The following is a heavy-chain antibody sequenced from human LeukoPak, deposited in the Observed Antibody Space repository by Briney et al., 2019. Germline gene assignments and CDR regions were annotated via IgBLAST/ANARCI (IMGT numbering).Heavy chain of an antibody. J-gene: IGHJ2*01. D-gene: IGHD5-18*01. CDR3: ARDRDTAMVTGYFDL. V-gene: IGHV3-7*01. CDR2: IKQDGSVK. CDR1: GFTFSSYW. Sequence: GGSLRLSCAASGFTFSSYWMSWVRQAPGKGLEWVANIKQDGSVKYYVDSVKGRFTISRDNAKNSLYLQMNSLRAEDTAVYYCARDRDTAMVTGYFDLWGRGTLVTVSS.